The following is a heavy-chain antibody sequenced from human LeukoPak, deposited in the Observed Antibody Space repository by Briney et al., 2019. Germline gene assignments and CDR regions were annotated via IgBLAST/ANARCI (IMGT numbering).Heavy chain of an antibody. J-gene: IGHJ4*02. CDR2: IWYDGSNK. CDR1: GFTFSSYG. Sequence: GGSLRLSCAASGFTFSSYGMHWVRQAPGKGLEWVAVIWYDGSNKYYADSVKGRFTISRDNSKNTLYLQMNSLRAEDTAVYYCAREFGGYYPHVDYWGQGTLVTVSS. V-gene: IGHV3-33*01. CDR3: AREFGGYYPHVDY. D-gene: IGHD3-3*01.